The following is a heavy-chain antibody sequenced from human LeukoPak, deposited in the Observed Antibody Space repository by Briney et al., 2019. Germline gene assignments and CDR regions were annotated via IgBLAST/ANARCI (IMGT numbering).Heavy chain of an antibody. D-gene: IGHD3-10*01. V-gene: IGHV3-66*01. Sequence: GGSLRLSCAASGFTVSSNYMSWVRQAPGKGLEWVSVIYSGGSTYYADSVKGRFTISRDNSKNTLYLQMNSLRAEDTAVYYCARGQRWPYGSGSYYFDYWGQGTLVTVSS. J-gene: IGHJ4*02. CDR3: ARGQRWPYGSGSYYFDY. CDR2: IYSGGST. CDR1: GFTVSSNY.